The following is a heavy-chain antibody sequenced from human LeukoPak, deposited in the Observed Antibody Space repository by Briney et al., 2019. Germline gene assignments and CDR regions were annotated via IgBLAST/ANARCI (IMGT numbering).Heavy chain of an antibody. CDR1: NYSISSGYY. J-gene: IGHJ3*02. CDR3: ARDTALFRAYDI. Sequence: TSETLSLTCTVSNYSISSGYYWGWIRQPPGKGLEWIASVYHSGSTSYNPSLKSRLTISVHKSKNQFSLKLSSVTAADTAVYYCARDTALFRAYDIWGQGTLVTVSS. V-gene: IGHV4-38-2*02. CDR2: VYHSGST.